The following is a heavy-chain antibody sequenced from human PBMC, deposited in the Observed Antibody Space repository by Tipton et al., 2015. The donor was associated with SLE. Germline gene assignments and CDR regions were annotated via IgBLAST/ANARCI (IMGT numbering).Heavy chain of an antibody. CDR3: ATLPGGLY. Sequence: TLSLTCTVSGGSISSGGYYWSWVRQRPGTGLEWIGYIHYSGSTYYNPSLKSRLTISLDTSTNQFSLKLRSVTAADTAVYYCATLPGGLYWGQGTLVTVSS. J-gene: IGHJ4*02. CDR2: IHYSGST. V-gene: IGHV4-31*03. D-gene: IGHD3-16*01. CDR1: GGSISSGGYY.